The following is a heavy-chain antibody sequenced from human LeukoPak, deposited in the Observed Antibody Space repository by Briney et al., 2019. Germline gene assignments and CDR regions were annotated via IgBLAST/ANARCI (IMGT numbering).Heavy chain of an antibody. CDR1: GGSISSSSYY. CDR2: IYYSGST. V-gene: IGHV4-39*01. D-gene: IGHD2-2*01. Sequence: PSETLSLTCTVSGGSISSSSYYWGWIRQPPGKGLEWIGRIYYSGSTYYNPSLKSRVTISVDTSKNQFSRKLSSVTAADTAVYYCARSHCSSTSCYYGAWFDPWGQGTLVTVSS. J-gene: IGHJ5*02. CDR3: ARSHCSSTSCYYGAWFDP.